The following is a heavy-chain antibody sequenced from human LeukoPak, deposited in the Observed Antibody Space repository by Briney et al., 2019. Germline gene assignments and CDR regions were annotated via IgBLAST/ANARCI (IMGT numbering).Heavy chain of an antibody. J-gene: IGHJ3*02. CDR3: AKVVTSGNDYDAFDI. CDR1: GFTFSSYA. Sequence: GGSLRLSCAASGFTFSSYAINWVRQAPGKGLEWVSSISGSGTSTYYVDSVKGRFTISRDNSKNTLSLQMNSLRAEDTAIYYCAKVVTSGNDYDAFDIWGQGTMVTVSS. V-gene: IGHV3-23*01. D-gene: IGHD5-12*01. CDR2: ISGSGTST.